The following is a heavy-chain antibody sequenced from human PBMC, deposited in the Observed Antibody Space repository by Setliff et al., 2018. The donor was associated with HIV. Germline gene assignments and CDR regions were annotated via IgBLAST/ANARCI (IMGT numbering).Heavy chain of an antibody. V-gene: IGHV1-2*02. Sequence: ASVKVSCKASGGTLSGFAISYAISWVRQAPGQGLEWMGWINPNSGGTNYAQKFQGRVTLNRDPSISTAYMELSRLRSEETAVYYCARGAWYTSGWYSSRYMDVWGKGTTVTVSS. CDR2: INPNSGGT. J-gene: IGHJ6*03. CDR1: GGTLSGFA. D-gene: IGHD6-19*01. CDR3: ARGAWYTSGWYSSRYMDV.